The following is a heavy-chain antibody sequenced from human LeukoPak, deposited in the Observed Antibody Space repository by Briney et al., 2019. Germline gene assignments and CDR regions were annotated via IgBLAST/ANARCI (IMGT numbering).Heavy chain of an antibody. CDR3: AKEGPGIAASFDY. J-gene: IGHJ4*02. D-gene: IGHD6-13*01. CDR2: ISYDGSNK. CDR1: GFTFSSYG. Sequence: AGRSLRLSCAASGFTFSSYGMHWVRQAPGKGLEWVAVISYDGSNKYYADSVKGRFTISRDNSKNTLYLQMNSLRAEDTAVYCCAKEGPGIAASFDYWGQGTLVTVSS. V-gene: IGHV3-30*18.